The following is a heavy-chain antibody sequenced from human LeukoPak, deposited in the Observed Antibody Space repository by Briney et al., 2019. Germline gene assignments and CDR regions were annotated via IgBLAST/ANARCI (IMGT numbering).Heavy chain of an antibody. CDR1: GYTFTGYY. D-gene: IGHD3-22*01. CDR3: ASSRRDYDSCGYWSIWFDP. Sequence: GASVKVSCKASGYTFTGYYMHWVRQAPGQGLEWMGWINPNSGGTNYAQKFQGRVTMTRDTSISTAYMELSRLRSDDTAVYYCASSRRDYDSCGYWSIWFDPWGQGTLVTVSS. CDR2: INPNSGGT. V-gene: IGHV1-2*02. J-gene: IGHJ5*02.